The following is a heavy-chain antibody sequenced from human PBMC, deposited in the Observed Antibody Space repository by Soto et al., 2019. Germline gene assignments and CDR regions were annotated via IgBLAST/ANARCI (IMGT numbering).Heavy chain of an antibody. CDR1: GFTFDSYW. J-gene: IGHJ6*02. V-gene: IGHV3-7*01. Sequence: EVQLVESGGGFVQPGGSLRLSCAASGFTFDSYWMTWVRQAPGKGLEWVAHIKQDGGQTYYVDSVKVRFTISRDNAKTSLYLQMNSLRAEDTSVYFCARGGNGYENWPPYYYYGMDVWGQGTTVTVSS. CDR3: ARGGNGYENWPPYYYYGMDV. CDR2: IKQDGGQT. D-gene: IGHD5-12*01.